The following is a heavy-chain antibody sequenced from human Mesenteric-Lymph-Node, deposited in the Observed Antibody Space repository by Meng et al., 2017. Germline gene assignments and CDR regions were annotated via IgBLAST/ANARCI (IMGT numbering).Heavy chain of an antibody. Sequence: QVLLVESGGGVVQPGRSLTLSCAASGFNFSRYAMHWVRQAPGKGLEGVALIFFDGNNKYYADSVKGRFSISRDNSKNTLYLQMNSLRTEDTAVYYCARDGIYSGSGTYFDNWGQGTLVTVSS. D-gene: IGHD3-10*01. CDR1: GFNFSRYA. CDR2: IFFDGNNK. CDR3: ARDGIYSGSGTYFDN. J-gene: IGHJ4*02. V-gene: IGHV3-30-3*01.